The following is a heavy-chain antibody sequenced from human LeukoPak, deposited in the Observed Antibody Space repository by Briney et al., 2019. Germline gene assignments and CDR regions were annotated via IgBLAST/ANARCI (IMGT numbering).Heavy chain of an antibody. J-gene: IGHJ4*02. D-gene: IGHD3-22*01. V-gene: IGHV3-23*01. CDR3: AKDGDSSGYYWDS. Sequence: GGSLRLSCAASGFTFSTYAMSWVRQAPGKGLEWVSLITSSGSNTYYADSVKGRFTISRDNSKSTLYLQMNSLRAEDTAVYFCAKDGDSSGYYWDSWGQGTLVTVSS. CDR1: GFTFSTYA. CDR2: ITSSGSNT.